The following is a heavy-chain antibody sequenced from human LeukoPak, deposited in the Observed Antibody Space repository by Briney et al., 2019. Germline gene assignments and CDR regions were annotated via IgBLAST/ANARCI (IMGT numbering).Heavy chain of an antibody. Sequence: GGSLRLSCAASGFTFSSYWMHWVRQGPGKGLVWVSRINSDGSNTNYADSVKGRFTTTRDNTKNSLYLQMNSLRAEDTAFYYRARAISVVVTAWGAFEIWGQGKMVTVSS. CDR1: GFTFSSYW. D-gene: IGHD2-21*02. J-gene: IGHJ3*02. V-gene: IGHV3-74*01. CDR3: ARAISVVVTAWGAFEI. CDR2: INSDGSNT.